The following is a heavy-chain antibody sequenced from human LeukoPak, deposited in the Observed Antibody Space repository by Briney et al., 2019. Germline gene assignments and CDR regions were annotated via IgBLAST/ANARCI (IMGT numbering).Heavy chain of an antibody. D-gene: IGHD3-22*01. CDR1: GYTFTSYG. CDR3: ARAPGDYYYDSSGYYYVY. Sequence: ASVKVSCKASGYTFTSYGISWVRQAPGQGLEWMGWNSAYNGNTNYPQKLQGRVTMTTDTSTSTAYMELRSLRSDDTAVFYCARAPGDYYYDSSGYYYVYWGQGTLVTVSS. V-gene: IGHV1-18*01. CDR2: NSAYNGNT. J-gene: IGHJ4*02.